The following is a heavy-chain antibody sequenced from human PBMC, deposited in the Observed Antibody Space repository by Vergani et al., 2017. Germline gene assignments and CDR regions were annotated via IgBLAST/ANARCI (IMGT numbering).Heavy chain of an antibody. Sequence: QVQLVESGGSVVQPGTSLRLSCGASGFTFSRHGMHWVRQAPGKGLEWVAVIWNDGSNKYYVESVKGRFTISRDNSENTLYLQMNSLRAEDTGVYYCARDSSSRGHYLVGPLDSWGLGTLVTFSS. CDR3: ARDSSSRGHYLVGPLDS. D-gene: IGHD6-6*01. CDR2: IWNDGSNK. V-gene: IGHV3-33*01. CDR1: GFTFSRHG. J-gene: IGHJ4*02.